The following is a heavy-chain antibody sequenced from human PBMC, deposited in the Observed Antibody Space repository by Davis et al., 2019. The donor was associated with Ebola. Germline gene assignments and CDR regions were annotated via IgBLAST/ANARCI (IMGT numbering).Heavy chain of an antibody. CDR2: IKQDGGDK. CDR3: AKDRDDYDFRNYYMDV. CDR1: GFTFSYYW. Sequence: GESLKISCEASGFTFSYYWMTWVRQAPGKGLQWVATIKQDGGDKYYMDSVKGRFTISRDNAENSLYLQMNSLRAEDTAIYYCAKDRDDYDFRNYYMDVWGRGTAVTVSS. V-gene: IGHV3-7*03. D-gene: IGHD3-3*01. J-gene: IGHJ6*03.